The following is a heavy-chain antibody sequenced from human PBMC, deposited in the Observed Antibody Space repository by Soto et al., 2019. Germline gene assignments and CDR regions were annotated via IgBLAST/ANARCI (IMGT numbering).Heavy chain of an antibody. D-gene: IGHD1-1*01. Sequence: GGSLRLSCAASGFTFSSYGMHWVRQAPGKGLEWVAVISYDGDDEAYADSVKGRFTISRDNSNNTLFLQMSSLRPEDTALYYCAKDYHDFGHDALDIWGRGTMVTVSS. CDR3: AKDYHDFGHDALDI. V-gene: IGHV3-30*18. J-gene: IGHJ3*02. CDR2: ISYDGDDE. CDR1: GFTFSSYG.